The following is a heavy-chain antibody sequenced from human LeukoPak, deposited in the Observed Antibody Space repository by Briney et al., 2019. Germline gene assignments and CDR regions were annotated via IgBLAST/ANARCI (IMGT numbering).Heavy chain of an antibody. CDR1: GGTFSSYA. Sequence: GSSVKVSCKASGGTFSSYAISWVRQAPGQGLEWMGGIIPIFGTANYAQKFQGRVTTTTDESTSTAYMELSSLRSEDTAVYYCARAYDSSALGAFDIWGQGTMVTVSS. CDR2: IIPIFGTA. D-gene: IGHD3-22*01. J-gene: IGHJ3*02. V-gene: IGHV1-69*05. CDR3: ARAYDSSALGAFDI.